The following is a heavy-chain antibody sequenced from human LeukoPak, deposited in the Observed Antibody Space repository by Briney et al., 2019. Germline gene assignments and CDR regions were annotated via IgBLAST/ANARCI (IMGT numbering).Heavy chain of an antibody. CDR2: IIHSGTT. J-gene: IGHJ6*04. Sequence: SETLSLTCAVYGGSFSDYYWNWIRQPPGKGLEWIGEIIHSGTTNYNPSLKSRVTISVDTSKNQFSLRLSAVTAADTAVYHCARGLRLPSRSAPAVPHVWAKGTTVTVSA. V-gene: IGHV4-34*01. CDR1: GGSFSDYY. CDR3: ARGLRLPSRSAPAVPHV. D-gene: IGHD2-2*01.